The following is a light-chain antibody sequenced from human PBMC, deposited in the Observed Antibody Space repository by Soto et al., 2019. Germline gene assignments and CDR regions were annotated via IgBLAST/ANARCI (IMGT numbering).Light chain of an antibody. CDR3: RPSASVYPFSV. V-gene: IGLV2-11*01. Sequence: QSVLTQPRSVSGSRGQSVTISCTGTTTDARDYNYVSWYQQHPGKAPKLLIYDVTKRPSGVPDRFSGSKSGKTASLTISGLQAEVYSDYYCRPSASVYPFSVFVTAPNVTVL. CDR2: DVT. J-gene: IGLJ1*01. CDR1: TTDARDYNY.